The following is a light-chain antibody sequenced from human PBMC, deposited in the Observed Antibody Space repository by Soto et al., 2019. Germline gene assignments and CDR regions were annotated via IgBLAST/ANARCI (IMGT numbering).Light chain of an antibody. CDR3: QQYKNWPPLT. Sequence: IVITQSPATLSVSPGETATLSCRASQSVSYNLAWYQQKPGQGPRLLIYGAFTRATGIPARFSGSGSGTDFTLTISSLQSEDFAVYYCQQYKNWPPLTFGGGTKLQIK. CDR2: GAF. CDR1: QSVSYN. V-gene: IGKV3-15*01. J-gene: IGKJ4*01.